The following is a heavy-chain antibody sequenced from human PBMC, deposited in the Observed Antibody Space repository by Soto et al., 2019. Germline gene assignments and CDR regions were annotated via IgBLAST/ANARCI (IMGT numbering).Heavy chain of an antibody. D-gene: IGHD3-22*01. CDR2: ITPIFGTA. Sequence: ASVKLSCTTSGGTFSSYAISWVRQAPGQGLEWMGGITPIFGTANYAQKFQGRVTITADKSTSTAYMELSSLRSEDTAVYYCAREYYYDSSSYFDYCGQGPLVTGSS. V-gene: IGHV1-69*06. CDR3: AREYYYDSSSYFDY. J-gene: IGHJ4*02. CDR1: GGTFSSYA.